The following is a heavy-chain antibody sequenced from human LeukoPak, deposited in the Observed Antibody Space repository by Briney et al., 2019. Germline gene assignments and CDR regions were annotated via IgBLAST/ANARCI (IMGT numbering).Heavy chain of an antibody. D-gene: IGHD5-24*01. CDR3: AKDRDGYNYFDY. Sequence: PGRSLRLSCAASGLTFDDYAMHWVRQAPGKGLEWVSGISWNSGSIGYADSVKSRFTISRDNAKNSLYLQMNSLRAEDTALYYCAKDRDGYNYFDYWGQGTLVTVSS. J-gene: IGHJ4*02. CDR2: ISWNSGSI. V-gene: IGHV3-9*01. CDR1: GLTFDDYA.